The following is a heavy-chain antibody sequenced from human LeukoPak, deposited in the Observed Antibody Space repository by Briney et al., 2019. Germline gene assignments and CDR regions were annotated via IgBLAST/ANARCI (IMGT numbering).Heavy chain of an antibody. Sequence: GSLRLSCAVSGFTFSSYAMNWIRQPPGKGLEWIGEINHSGSTNYNPSLKSRVTISLDTSKNQLSLKLSSVTAADTAVYYCARHGLREGYYASGRRAGWFDPWGQGTLVTVSS. CDR2: INHSGST. CDR3: ARHGLREGYYASGRRAGWFDP. CDR1: GFTFSSYA. J-gene: IGHJ5*02. V-gene: IGHV4-34*01. D-gene: IGHD3-10*01.